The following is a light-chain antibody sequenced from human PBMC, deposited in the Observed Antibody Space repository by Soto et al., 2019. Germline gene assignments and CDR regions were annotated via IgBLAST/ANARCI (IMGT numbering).Light chain of an antibody. CDR2: YDS. CDR3: QVWDSSSDHPLYV. Sequence: SYELTQPPSVSVAPGKTARITCGGNNIGSKSVHWYQQKPGQAPVLVIYYDSDRPSGIPERFSGSNSGNTATLTISRVEAGDEADYYCQVWDSSSDHPLYVFGPGTKVTVL. J-gene: IGLJ1*01. CDR1: NIGSKS. V-gene: IGLV3-21*04.